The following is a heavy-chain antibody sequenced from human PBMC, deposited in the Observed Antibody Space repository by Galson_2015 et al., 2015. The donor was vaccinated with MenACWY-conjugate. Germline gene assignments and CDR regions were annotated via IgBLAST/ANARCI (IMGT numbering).Heavy chain of an antibody. CDR1: GFTFSGTS. CDR3: VRYCGSPGCPPYSYYGMEV. CDR2: IRSKTNSYAT. D-gene: IGHD2-2*01. V-gene: IGHV3-73*01. J-gene: IGHJ6*02. Sequence: SLRLSCAASGFTFSGTSMHWVRQASGKGLEWVGRIRSKTNSYATSYAASVKGRFTVSRDDSKNTAYLQMNSLKTEDTAVCYCVRYCGSPGCPPYSYYGMEVWGQGTTVTVSS.